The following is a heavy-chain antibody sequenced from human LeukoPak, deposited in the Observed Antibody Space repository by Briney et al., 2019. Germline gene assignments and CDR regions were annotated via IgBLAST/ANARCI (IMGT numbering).Heavy chain of an antibody. CDR2: ISYDGSKK. J-gene: IGHJ1*01. V-gene: IGHV3-30*18. D-gene: IGHD6-19*01. Sequence: PGRSLRLSCAASGFTFSSYGMHWVRQAPGKGLEWVAVISYDGSKKYYADSVQGRFTISRDNSENTLYLQMNSLRGEDTAVYYCAKRACSNSGCHEKYFQHWGQGTLVTVSS. CDR1: GFTFSSYG. CDR3: AKRACSNSGCHEKYFQH.